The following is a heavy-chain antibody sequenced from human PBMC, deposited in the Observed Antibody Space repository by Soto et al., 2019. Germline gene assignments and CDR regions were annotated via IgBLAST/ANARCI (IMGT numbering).Heavy chain of an antibody. CDR3: ARLGPIAAAGTDY. J-gene: IGHJ4*02. CDR2: IYSGGST. V-gene: IGHV3-66*01. Sequence: EVQLVESGGGLVQPGGSLRLSCAASEFTVSSHYMSWVRQAPGKGLEWVSVIYSGGSTYYADSVKGRFTISRDNSKHTLYLQMNSLRAEDTAVYYCARLGPIAAAGTDYWGQGTLVTVSS. D-gene: IGHD6-13*01. CDR1: EFTVSSHY.